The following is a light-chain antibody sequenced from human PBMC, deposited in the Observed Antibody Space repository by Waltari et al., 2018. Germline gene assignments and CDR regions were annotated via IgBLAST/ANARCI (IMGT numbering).Light chain of an antibody. CDR2: DVS. V-gene: IGLV2-11*01. CDR1: SSNVVGYNS. Sequence: QSALTQPRSVSGSPVQSVTISCTGNSSNVVGYNSVPWYQQHPGTAPKLIIFDVSKRPSGVPDLFSGSKSGNTASLTISGLQAEDEADYHCCSYAGTYTWVFGGGTKLTVL. CDR3: CSYAGTYTWV. J-gene: IGLJ3*02.